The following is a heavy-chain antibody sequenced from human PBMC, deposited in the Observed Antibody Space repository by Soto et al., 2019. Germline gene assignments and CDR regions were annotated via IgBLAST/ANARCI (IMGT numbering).Heavy chain of an antibody. CDR2: ISAYNGNT. V-gene: IGHV1-18*01. Sequence: ASVKVSCRSSGYTFTSYGISWVRQAPGQGLEWMGWISAYNGNTNYAQKFQGRVTMTTDTSTSTAYMELRSLRSDDTAVYYCARDITPYCSSTSCYPAAFEIWGQGTMVTVSS. CDR1: GYTFTSYG. J-gene: IGHJ3*02. D-gene: IGHD2-2*01. CDR3: ARDITPYCSSTSCYPAAFEI.